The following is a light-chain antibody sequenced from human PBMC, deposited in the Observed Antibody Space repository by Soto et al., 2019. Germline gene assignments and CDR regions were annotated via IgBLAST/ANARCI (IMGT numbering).Light chain of an antibody. CDR3: HHYNNWPLT. CDR2: GAT. Sequence: EIVMTQSPATLSVSPGERATLSCRASQSVSSNLAWYQKKPGQAPRLLIYGATTRATGIPARFSGSGSGTEFTLTVSSLQSEDFAVYYCHHYNNWPLTFGQGTKVEIK. V-gene: IGKV3-15*01. CDR1: QSVSSN. J-gene: IGKJ1*01.